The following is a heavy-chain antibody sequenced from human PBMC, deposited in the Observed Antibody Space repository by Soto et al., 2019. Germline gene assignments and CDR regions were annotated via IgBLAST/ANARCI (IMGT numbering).Heavy chain of an antibody. V-gene: IGHV3-33*01. CDR3: ARDVCGGSCYPDTSAFDI. CDR1: KSIFTGYG. Sequence: GGSLRLSCAASKSIFTGYGMHWVRQTPGKGLEWVAVIRFDGTDEHYADSVKGRFTISRDNSKNMLYLQMNSLRAEDTAVYYCARDVCGGSCYPDTSAFDIWGQGTMVTVSS. J-gene: IGHJ3*02. D-gene: IGHD2-15*01. CDR2: IRFDGTDE.